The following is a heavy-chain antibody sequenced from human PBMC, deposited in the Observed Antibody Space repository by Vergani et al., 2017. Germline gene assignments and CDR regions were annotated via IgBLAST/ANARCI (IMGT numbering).Heavy chain of an antibody. J-gene: IGHJ4*02. D-gene: IGHD1-26*01. CDR3: VKDHMGASFVCTNHNDY. Sequence: EVQLVESGGGLVQRGGSLRLSCAASGFTFSSYSMNWVRQAPGKGLEWVSYISSSSSPIYYADSVQGRFTISRDNAKNSLYLQMNSLRAEDTAVYYCVKDHMGASFVCTNHNDYWGQGTLVTVSS. CDR2: ISSSSSPI. V-gene: IGHV3-48*01. CDR1: GFTFSSYS.